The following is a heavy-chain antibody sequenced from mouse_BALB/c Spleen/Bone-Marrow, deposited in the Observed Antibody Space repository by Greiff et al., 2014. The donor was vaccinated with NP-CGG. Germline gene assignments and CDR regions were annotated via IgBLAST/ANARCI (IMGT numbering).Heavy chain of an antibody. J-gene: IGHJ2*01. V-gene: IGHV1S81*02. D-gene: IGHD1-1*01. CDR1: GYTFTSFY. CDR3: TRGSYGSSQYYFDY. Sequence: QVQLQQSGAELMKPGASVKLSCKASGYTFTSFYMYWVKQRPGQGLEWIGGINPSNGGTNFNGKFKSKATLTLDKSSSTAYMQLSRLTSEDSAVYYCTRGSYGSSQYYFDYWGQGTTLTVSS. CDR2: INPSNGGT.